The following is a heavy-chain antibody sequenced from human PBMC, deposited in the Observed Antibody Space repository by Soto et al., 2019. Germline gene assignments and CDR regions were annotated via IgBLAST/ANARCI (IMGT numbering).Heavy chain of an antibody. CDR3: ARLVYSYGSVVPYFDY. V-gene: IGHV3-53*01. CDR2: IYSGGST. Sequence: GGSLRLSCAASGFTVSSNYMSWVRQAPGKGLEWVSVIYSGGSTYYADSVKGRFTISRDNSKNTLYLQMNSLRAEDTAVYYCARLVYSYGSVVPYFDYWGQGTLVTVSS. J-gene: IGHJ4*02. D-gene: IGHD5-18*01. CDR1: GFTVSSNY.